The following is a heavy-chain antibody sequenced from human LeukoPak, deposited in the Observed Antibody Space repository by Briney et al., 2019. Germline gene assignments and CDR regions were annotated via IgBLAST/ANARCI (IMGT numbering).Heavy chain of an antibody. Sequence: PGGSLRLSCAASGFTFSSYWMHWVHQAPGKGLVWVSRINSDGSSTSYADSVKGRFTISRDNAKNTLYLQMNSLRAEHTAVYYCARGVAYYYGSGSLYWGQGTLVTVSS. CDR2: INSDGSST. CDR3: ARGVAYYYGSGSLY. CDR1: GFTFSSYW. V-gene: IGHV3-74*01. D-gene: IGHD3-10*01. J-gene: IGHJ4*02.